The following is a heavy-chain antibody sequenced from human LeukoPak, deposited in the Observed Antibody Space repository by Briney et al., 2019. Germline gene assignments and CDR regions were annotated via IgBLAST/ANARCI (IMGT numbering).Heavy chain of an antibody. V-gene: IGHV1-2*02. Sequence: GASVKVSCKASGYTFTGHYMHWVRRAPGQGLEWMGWINPNNGGTSYAQKFQGRVTMTRDTSISTTYMEVSRLTSDDTAVYYCASVVRGVTTDNWGQGTLITVSS. CDR3: ASVVRGVTTDN. CDR2: INPNNGGT. J-gene: IGHJ4*02. CDR1: GYTFTGHY. D-gene: IGHD3-10*01.